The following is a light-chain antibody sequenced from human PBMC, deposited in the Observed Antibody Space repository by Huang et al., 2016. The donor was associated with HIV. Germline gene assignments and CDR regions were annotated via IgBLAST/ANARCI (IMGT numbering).Light chain of an antibody. Sequence: EIVMTQSPATLSVSPGERATLSCRASHSVSSNLAWYQQKPGQAPRLLIYGASTRATGIPARCSGSGSGTEFTLTISSLQSEDFAVYYCQHYNNWPPEITFGQGTRLEIK. V-gene: IGKV3-15*01. CDR2: GAS. CDR3: QHYNNWPPEIT. CDR1: HSVSSN. J-gene: IGKJ5*01.